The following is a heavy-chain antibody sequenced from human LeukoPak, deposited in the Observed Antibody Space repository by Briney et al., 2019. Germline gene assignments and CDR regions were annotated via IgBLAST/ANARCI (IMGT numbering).Heavy chain of an antibody. D-gene: IGHD2-8*02. CDR2: FYVGGTT. V-gene: IGHV4-4*07. CDR3: ARDRAGGYFDY. Sequence: SETLSLTCTVSGDSISASDWSWIRQSAGKGLEWIGRFYVGGTTRYNPSLNSRVTMSADTSKNLLSLTLTSLTAADTAVYYCARDRAGGYFDYWGRGTLVTVSS. CDR1: GDSISASD. J-gene: IGHJ4*02.